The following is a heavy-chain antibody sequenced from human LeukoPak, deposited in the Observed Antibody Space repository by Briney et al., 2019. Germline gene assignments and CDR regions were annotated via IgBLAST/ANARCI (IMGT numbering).Heavy chain of an antibody. D-gene: IGHD6-13*01. CDR3: ARGHSSSWYRGGGIDY. CDR1: GGSIRSNY. Sequence: SETLSLTCTVSGGSIRSNYWSWIRQSAGKGLEWIGRIYSSGNTNYNPSFESRVTMSVDTSKNQLSLKLKSVTAADTAVYYCARGHSSSWYRGGGIDYWGQGTLVTVSS. V-gene: IGHV4-4*07. CDR2: IYSSGNT. J-gene: IGHJ4*02.